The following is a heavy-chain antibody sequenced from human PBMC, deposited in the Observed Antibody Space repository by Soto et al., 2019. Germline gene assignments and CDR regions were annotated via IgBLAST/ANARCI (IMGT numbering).Heavy chain of an antibody. V-gene: IGHV3-9*01. D-gene: IGHD6-19*01. J-gene: IGHJ4*02. CDR2: ISWNSGSI. CDR3: AKDGEQWPNYFDY. Sequence: GGSLRLSCAASGFTFDDYAMHWVRQAPGKGLEWVSGISWNSGSIGYADSVKGRFTISRDNAKNSLYLQMNSLRAEDTALYYCAKDGEQWPNYFDYWGQGTLVTVSS. CDR1: GFTFDDYA.